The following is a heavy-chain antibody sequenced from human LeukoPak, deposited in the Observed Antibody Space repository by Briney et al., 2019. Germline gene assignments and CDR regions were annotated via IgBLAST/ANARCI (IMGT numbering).Heavy chain of an antibody. CDR2: ISSSGSTI. V-gene: IGHV3-11*01. J-gene: IGHJ4*02. D-gene: IGHD5-12*01. CDR3: ARLHVDIVATTPDY. CDR1: GFTFSDYY. Sequence: GGSLRLSCAPSGFTFSDYYMSWLRQAPGKGVEWVSYISSSGSTIYYADPVKGRFTIARDNAKNSLYRQMTALRAEDTAVYYCARLHVDIVATTPDYWGQGTLVTASS.